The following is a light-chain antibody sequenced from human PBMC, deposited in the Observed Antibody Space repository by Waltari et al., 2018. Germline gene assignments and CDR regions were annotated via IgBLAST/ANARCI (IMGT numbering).Light chain of an antibody. J-gene: IGKJ1*01. CDR1: QSIGRY. CDR2: GAS. V-gene: IGKV3-20*01. Sequence: EIVLTQSPGTLSLSPGERATLSCRASQSIGRYLAWYQQKPDQAPRLLIYGASSRATGIPDRFSGSGSGTEFSLTISRLEPEDFAVYYCQNHERLPATFGQGTKVES. CDR3: QNHERLPAT.